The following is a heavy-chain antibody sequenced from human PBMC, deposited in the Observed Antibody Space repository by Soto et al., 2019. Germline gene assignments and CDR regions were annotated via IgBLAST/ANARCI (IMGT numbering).Heavy chain of an antibody. CDR3: ASGAYGLAYRSRWSDAFDI. D-gene: IGHD6-13*01. V-gene: IGHV1-69*01. CDR2: IIPIFGTA. Sequence: QVQLVQSGAEVKKPGSSVKVSCKASGGTFSSYAISWVRQAPGQGLEWMGGIIPIFGTANYAQKFQGRVTITADESTSTDYMEMSSLRSEDTAVYYCASGAYGLAYRSRWSDAFDIWGQGTMVTVSS. J-gene: IGHJ3*02. CDR1: GGTFSSYA.